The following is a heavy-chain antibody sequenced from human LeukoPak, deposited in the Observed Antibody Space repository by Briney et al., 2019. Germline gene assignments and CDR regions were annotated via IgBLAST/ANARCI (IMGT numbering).Heavy chain of an antibody. CDR1: GFTFSSYG. CDR3: AKDLAIRRQYDY. V-gene: IGHV3-30*02. D-gene: IGHD3-9*01. Sequence: GGSLRLSCAASGFTFSSYGMHWVRQAPGKGLEWVAFIRYDGSNKYYADSVKGRFTISRDNSKNTLYLQMNSLRAEDTAVYYCAKDLAIRRQYDYWGQGTLVTVSS. J-gene: IGHJ4*02. CDR2: IRYDGSNK.